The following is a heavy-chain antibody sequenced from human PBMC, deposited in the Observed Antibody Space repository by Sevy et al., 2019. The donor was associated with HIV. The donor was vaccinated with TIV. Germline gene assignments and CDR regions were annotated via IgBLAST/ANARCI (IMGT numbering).Heavy chain of an antibody. V-gene: IGHV3-30*18. CDR1: GFDFNHYG. CDR3: AKAHIATWWTLDY. D-gene: IGHD2-21*01. Sequence: GGSLRLSCAASGFDFNHYGIYWVRQAPGRGLEWVSFISNFGSDQYYAVPVKGRFTISRHYSNNTVYLEMQSLRSDDTAKYFCAKAHIATWWTLDYWGQGTTVTVSS. CDR2: ISNFGSDQ. J-gene: IGHJ4*02.